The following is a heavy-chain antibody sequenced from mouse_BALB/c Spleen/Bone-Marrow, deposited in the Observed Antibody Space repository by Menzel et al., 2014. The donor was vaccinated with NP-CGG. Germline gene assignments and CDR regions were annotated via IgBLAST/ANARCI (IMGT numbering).Heavy chain of an antibody. V-gene: IGHV2-6-7*01. CDR1: GFSLTGYG. CDR3: ARDSFLITRALDY. D-gene: IGHD2-4*01. Sequence: VQLQESGPGLVAPSQSLSIPCTVSGFSLTGYGLSWVRQPPGKGLEWLGMIWGDGSTDYNSALKSRLSISKDNSKSQVFLKMNSLQTDDTARYYCARDSFLITRALDYWGQGTSVTVSS. J-gene: IGHJ4*01. CDR2: IWGDGST.